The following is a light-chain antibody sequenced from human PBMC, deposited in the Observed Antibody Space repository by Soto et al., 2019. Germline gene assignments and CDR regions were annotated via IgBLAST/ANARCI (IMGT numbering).Light chain of an antibody. J-gene: IGKJ1*01. CDR2: GAS. V-gene: IGKV3-15*01. Sequence: EIVMTQSPATLSVSPGERVTLPCRASQSVSGHLAWYQQKPGQAPRLIISGASTRATGIPARFSGSGSGTEFTLTISSLQSEDFAVYYCQQYNNWPRTFGQGTKVDIK. CDR1: QSVSGH. CDR3: QQYNNWPRT.